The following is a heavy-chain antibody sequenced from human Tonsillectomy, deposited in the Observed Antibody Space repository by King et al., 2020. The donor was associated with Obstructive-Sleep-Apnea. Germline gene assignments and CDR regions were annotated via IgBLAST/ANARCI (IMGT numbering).Heavy chain of an antibody. CDR2: MNPKSGNA. J-gene: IGHJ6*02. D-gene: IGHD5-12*01. CDR1: GYTFISYD. Sequence: VQLVESGAEVKKPGASVKVSCKASGYTFISYDINWVRQATGQGFEWMGWMNPKSGNAGYAQKFVGRVTMTRNTSTGTAYMELSTLRSEDTALYYCARWLRQYGMDVWGQGTTVTVSS. V-gene: IGHV1-8*01. CDR3: ARWLRQYGMDV.